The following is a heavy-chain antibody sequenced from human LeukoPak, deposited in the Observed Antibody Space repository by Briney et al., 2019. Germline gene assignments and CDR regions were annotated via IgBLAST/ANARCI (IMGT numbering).Heavy chain of an antibody. CDR1: GGSLSRGGYY. CDR3: ASRVVVVAAPFDY. CDR2: IFYSGNT. V-gene: IGHV4-31*03. D-gene: IGHD2-15*01. J-gene: IGHJ4*02. Sequence: SETLSLTCTVSGGSLSRGGYYCSWIRQHPGKGLEWIGYIFYSGNTYYNPSLQSRVTISVDTSKNQFSLRLSSVTAADTAVYYCASRVVVVAAPFDYWGQGTLVTVSS.